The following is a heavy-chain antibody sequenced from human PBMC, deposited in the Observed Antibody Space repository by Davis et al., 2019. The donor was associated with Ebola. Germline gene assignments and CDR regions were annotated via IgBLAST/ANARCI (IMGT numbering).Heavy chain of an antibody. CDR1: GFTFSSYA. D-gene: IGHD2-21*01. Sequence: PGGSLRLSCAASGFTFSSYAMSWVRQAPGKGLEWVSAISGSGGSTYYADSVKGRFTISRDNSKNTLYLQMNSLRAEDTAVYYCAKDSVYCGGDCYWRDDAFDIWGQGTMVTVSS. CDR3: AKDSVYCGGDCYWRDDAFDI. J-gene: IGHJ3*02. CDR2: ISGSGGST. V-gene: IGHV3-23*01.